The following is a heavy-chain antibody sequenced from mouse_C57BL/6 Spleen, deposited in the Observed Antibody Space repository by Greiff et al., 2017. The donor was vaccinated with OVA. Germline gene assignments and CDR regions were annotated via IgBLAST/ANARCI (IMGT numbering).Heavy chain of an antibody. Sequence: QVQLQQPGAELVKPGASVKLSCKASGYTFTSYWMQWVKQRPGQGLEWIGAIDPSDSYTNYNQKFKGKATLTVDTSSSTAYMQLSSLTSEDSAVYYCASGTSDYWGQGTTLTVSS. CDR2: IDPSDSYT. CDR3: ASGTSDY. J-gene: IGHJ2*01. V-gene: IGHV1-50*01. D-gene: IGHD3-1*01. CDR1: GYTFTSYW.